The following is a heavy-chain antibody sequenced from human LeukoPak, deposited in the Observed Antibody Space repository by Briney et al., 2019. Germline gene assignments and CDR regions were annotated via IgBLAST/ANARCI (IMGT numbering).Heavy chain of an antibody. Sequence: PGGSLRLSCAASGFTFDDYAMHWVRQAPGKGLEWVSGISWNSGSIGYADSVKGRFTISRDNAKNSLHLQMNSLRAEDTALYYCAKDRVTIFGVVTLFDYWGQGTLVTVSS. CDR2: ISWNSGSI. CDR3: AKDRVTIFGVVTLFDY. V-gene: IGHV3-9*01. J-gene: IGHJ4*02. D-gene: IGHD3-3*01. CDR1: GFTFDDYA.